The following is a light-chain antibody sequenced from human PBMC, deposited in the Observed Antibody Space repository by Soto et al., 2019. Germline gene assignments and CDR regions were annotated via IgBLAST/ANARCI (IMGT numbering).Light chain of an antibody. CDR3: CSSTGGFTWV. CDR1: SSYVGRYDL. V-gene: IGLV2-23*01. Sequence: QSALTQPASLSGSPGQSITISCTGTSSYVGRYDLVSWYQHHPGKAPKVMIYEDNKRPSGVSDRFSGSKSGNTASLTISGRQAEDEADYYCCSSTGGFTWVFGGGTKLTVL. CDR2: EDN. J-gene: IGLJ3*02.